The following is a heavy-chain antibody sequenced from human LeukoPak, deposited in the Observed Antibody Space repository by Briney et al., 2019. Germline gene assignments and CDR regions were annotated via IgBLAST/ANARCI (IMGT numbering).Heavy chain of an antibody. Sequence: GGSLRLSCAASRFTFSNYWMTWVRQAPGKGLEWVASINLDGSEKFYVDSVKGRFTISRDNPKNSLYLQMNSLSPEDTAVYYCARDPPRRYDLWGQGTLVIVSS. J-gene: IGHJ5*02. CDR3: ARDPPRRYDL. V-gene: IGHV3-7*01. CDR2: INLDGSEK. CDR1: RFTFSNYW.